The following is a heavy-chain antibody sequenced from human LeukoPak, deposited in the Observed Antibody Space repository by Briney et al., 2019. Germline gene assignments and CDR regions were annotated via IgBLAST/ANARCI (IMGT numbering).Heavy chain of an antibody. CDR3: ARAEAYGGKRIDP. Sequence: PSETLSLTCAVYGGSFSGYYWSWIRQPPGKGLEWIGEINHSGSTNYNPSLKSRVTISVDRSKNQFSLKLSSVTAADTAVYYCARAEAYGGKRIDPWGQGTLVTVSS. J-gene: IGHJ5*02. D-gene: IGHD4-23*01. CDR1: GGSFSGYY. CDR2: INHSGST. V-gene: IGHV4-34*01.